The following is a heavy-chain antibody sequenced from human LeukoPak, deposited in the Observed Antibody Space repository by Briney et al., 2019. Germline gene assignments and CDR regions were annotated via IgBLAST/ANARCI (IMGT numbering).Heavy chain of an antibody. J-gene: IGHJ4*02. V-gene: IGHV1-69*04. CDR1: GGTFSSYA. CDR2: IIPILGIA. CDR3: ARDCFYDSSGYFDY. Sequence: SVKVSCRASGGTFSSYAISWVRQAPGQGLEWMGRIIPILGIANYAQKFQGRVTITADKSTSTAYMELSSLRSEDTAVYYCARDCFYDSSGYFDYWGQGTLVTVSS. D-gene: IGHD3-22*01.